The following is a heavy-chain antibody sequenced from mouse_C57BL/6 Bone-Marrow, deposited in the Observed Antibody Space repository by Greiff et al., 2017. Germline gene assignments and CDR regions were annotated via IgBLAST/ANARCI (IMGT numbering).Heavy chain of an antibody. CDR3: ARKLYSWYFDV. Sequence: VQLQQSGPELVKPGASVKISCKASGYSFTGYYMNWVKQSPEKSLEWIGEINPSTGGTTYNQKFKAKATLTADKSSTTAYMQHKSRTSDDSAVYYCARKLYSWYFDVWGTGTTVTVSS. CDR2: INPSTGGT. CDR1: GYSFTGYY. J-gene: IGHJ1*03. D-gene: IGHD1-1*01. V-gene: IGHV1-42*01.